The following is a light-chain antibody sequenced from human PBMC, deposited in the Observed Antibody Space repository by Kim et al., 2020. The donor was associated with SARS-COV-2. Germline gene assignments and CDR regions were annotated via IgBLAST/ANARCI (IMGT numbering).Light chain of an antibody. CDR1: SSDVGGYNY. J-gene: IGLJ1*01. CDR3: SSYTSTSTLV. Sequence: QSALTQPASVSGSPGQSITISCTGTSSDVGGYNYVSWYQQHPGKAPKLMIYEVSYRPSGVSNRFFGYKSGNTASLTMSGLQAEDEADYYCSSYTSTSTLVFGTGTKVTVL. CDR2: EVS. V-gene: IGLV2-14*01.